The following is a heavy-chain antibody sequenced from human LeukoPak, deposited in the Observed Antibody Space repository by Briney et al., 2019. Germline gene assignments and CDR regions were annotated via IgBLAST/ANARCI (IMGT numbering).Heavy chain of an antibody. V-gene: IGHV3-21*01. Sequence: PGGSLRLSCAASGFTFSSFTMNWVRQAPGRGLEWVSSITSSSGYIHYADSVKGRFTISRDNAKNSLYLQMNSLRAEDTAVYYFPRGISFRMVGTATDFDYWGQGTLVTVSS. CDR3: PRGISFRMVGTATDFDY. J-gene: IGHJ4*02. CDR2: ITSSSGYI. D-gene: IGHD2-21*02. CDR1: GFTFSSFT.